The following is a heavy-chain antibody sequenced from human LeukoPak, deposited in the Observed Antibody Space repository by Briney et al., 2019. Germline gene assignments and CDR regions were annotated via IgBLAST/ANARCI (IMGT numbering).Heavy chain of an antibody. J-gene: IGHJ4*02. CDR1: GFTFSSYA. Sequence: SGGSLRLSCAASGFTFSSYAMSWVRQAPGKGLEWVSVIYSGGSTYYADSVKGRFTISRDNSKNTLYLQMNSLRAEDTAVYYCARDNYYFDYWGQGTLVTVSS. V-gene: IGHV3-66*01. CDR3: ARDNYYFDY. CDR2: IYSGGST.